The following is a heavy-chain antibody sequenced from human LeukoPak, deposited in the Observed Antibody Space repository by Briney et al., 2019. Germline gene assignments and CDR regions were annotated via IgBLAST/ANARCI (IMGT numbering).Heavy chain of an antibody. CDR2: IIPILGIA. CDR1: GGTFSSYA. Sequence: SVKVSCKASGGTFSSYAISWVRQAPGQGLEWMGRIIPILGIANYAQKFQGRVTITADKSTSTAYMELSSLRSEDTAVYYCARGFLLFPFNDSGVFFYYSRGRAVGAKGPRAPVSS. V-gene: IGHV1-69*04. J-gene: IGHJ6*04. D-gene: IGHD3-22*01. CDR3: ARGFLLFPFNDSGVFFYYSRGRAV.